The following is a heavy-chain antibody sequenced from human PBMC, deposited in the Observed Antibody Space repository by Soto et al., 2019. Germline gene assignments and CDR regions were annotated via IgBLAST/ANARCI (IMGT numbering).Heavy chain of an antibody. CDR2: IFYSGST. V-gene: IGHV4-39*01. CDR3: ASTTQYYYDSSGLFL. Sequence: SETLSLTCTVSDGSITSSNNFWGWIRQPPGKGLEWIGTIFYSGSTYYNLSLKSRVTISVDTSKNQFSLKLSSVTAADTAVYYCASTTQYYYDSSGLFLWGQGTLVTVSS. D-gene: IGHD3-22*01. J-gene: IGHJ4*02. CDR1: DGSITSSNNF.